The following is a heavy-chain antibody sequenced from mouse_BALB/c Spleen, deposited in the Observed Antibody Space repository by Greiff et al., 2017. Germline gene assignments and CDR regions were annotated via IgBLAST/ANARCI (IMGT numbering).Heavy chain of an antibody. CDR2: INPSNGGT. Sequence: QVQLQQSGAELVKPGASVKLSCKAFGYTFTSYYMYWVKQRPGQGLEWIGEINPSNGGTNFNEKFKSKATLTVDKSSSTAYMQLSSLTSEDSAVYYCTRYGYDGAMDYWGQGTSVTVSS. CDR1: GYTFTSYY. V-gene: IGHV1S81*02. J-gene: IGHJ4*01. CDR3: TRYGYDGAMDY. D-gene: IGHD2-14*01.